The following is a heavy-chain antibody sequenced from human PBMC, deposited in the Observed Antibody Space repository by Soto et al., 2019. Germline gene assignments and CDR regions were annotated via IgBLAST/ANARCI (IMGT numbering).Heavy chain of an antibody. CDR2: IKSETDDGTT. CDR1: GFTFSNAW. J-gene: IGHJ4*02. CDR3: TTIRLTWGY. V-gene: IGHV3-15*01. D-gene: IGHD1-26*01. Sequence: EVQLVESGGGLVKPGGSLRLSWAASGFTFSNAWMTWVRQAPGKGLEWVGRIKSETDDGTTDYAAPVKGRFTISRDDSKDTLYLQMNSLKTEDTAVYYCTTIRLTWGYWGQGTLVTVSS.